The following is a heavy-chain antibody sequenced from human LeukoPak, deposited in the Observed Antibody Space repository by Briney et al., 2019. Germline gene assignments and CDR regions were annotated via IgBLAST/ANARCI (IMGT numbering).Heavy chain of an antibody. CDR2: IGAYNGNT. CDR3: VRDGGVLFGEFPFDY. CDR1: GYTFTTFG. J-gene: IGHJ4*02. Sequence: GASVKVSCKASGYTFTTFGISWVRQAPGQGLEWMGWIGAYNGNTNYAQKVQGRVTMTTDTSTSTAYMELRRLRSDDTAVYYCVRDGGVLFGEFPFDYWGQGTLVTVSS. D-gene: IGHD3-10*01. V-gene: IGHV1-18*01.